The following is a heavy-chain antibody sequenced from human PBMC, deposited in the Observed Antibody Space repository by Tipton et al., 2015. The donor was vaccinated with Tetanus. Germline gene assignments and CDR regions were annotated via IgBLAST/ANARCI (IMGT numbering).Heavy chain of an antibody. CDR3: ARWGDASGSTNLYAFDI. CDR2: MSYSGRT. D-gene: IGHD3-10*01. Sequence: LRLSCTVSGGSISSSSYYWGWIRQPPGKGLEWIGSMSYSGRTYYNPSLKSRVTISVDTSKNQFSLKLSSLTAADTAVYYCARWGDASGSTNLYAFDIWGQGTMVSVSS. V-gene: IGHV4-39*07. J-gene: IGHJ3*02. CDR1: GGSISSSSYY.